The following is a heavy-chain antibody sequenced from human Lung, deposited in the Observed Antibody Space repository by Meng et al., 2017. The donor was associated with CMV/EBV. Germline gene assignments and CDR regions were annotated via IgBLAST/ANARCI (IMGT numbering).Heavy chain of an antibody. CDR1: GYTFTSYD. CDR2: MNPNSGNT. D-gene: IGHD3-10*01. Sequence: SVXVSXXASGYTFTSYDINWVRQATGQGLEWMGWMNPNSGNTVYAQKFQGRLTMTRNTSINTAYMDMSSLRSEDTAIYYCTRGRGSTHKGDWFDPWGQGTXVTVSS. J-gene: IGHJ5*02. CDR3: TRGRGSTHKGDWFDP. V-gene: IGHV1-8*01.